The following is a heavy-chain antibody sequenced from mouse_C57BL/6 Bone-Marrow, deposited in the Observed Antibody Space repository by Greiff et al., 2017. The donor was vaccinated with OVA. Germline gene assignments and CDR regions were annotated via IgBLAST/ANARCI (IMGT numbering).Heavy chain of an antibody. CDR2: IYPRSGNT. J-gene: IGHJ4*01. CDR1: GYTFTSYG. Sequence: QVQLQQSGAELARPGASVKLSCKASGYTFTSYGISWVKQRTGQGLEWIGEIYPRSGNTYYNEKFKGKATLTADKSSSTAYMELRSLTSEDSAVYFCARCYDYDRGYYAMDYWGQGTSVTVSS. CDR3: ARCYDYDRGYYAMDY. V-gene: IGHV1-81*01. D-gene: IGHD2-4*01.